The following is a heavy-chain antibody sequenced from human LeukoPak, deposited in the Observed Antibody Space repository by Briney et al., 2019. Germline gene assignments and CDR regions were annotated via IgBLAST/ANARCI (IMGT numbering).Heavy chain of an antibody. CDR3: ARDFSIVVVAATDYFDY. CDR1: GYTFTSYG. J-gene: IGHJ4*02. V-gene: IGHV1-18*01. Sequence: ASLKVSCKASGYTFTSYGISWVRQAPGQGLEWMGWISAYNGNTNYAQKLQGRVTMTTDTSTSTAYMELRSLRSDDTAVYYCARDFSIVVVAATDYFDYWGQGTLVTVSS. CDR2: ISAYNGNT. D-gene: IGHD2-15*01.